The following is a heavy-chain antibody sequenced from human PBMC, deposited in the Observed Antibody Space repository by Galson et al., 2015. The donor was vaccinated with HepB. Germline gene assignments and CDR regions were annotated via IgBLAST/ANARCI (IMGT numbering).Heavy chain of an antibody. V-gene: IGHV1-69*13. CDR2: IIPSFGTA. D-gene: IGHD3-3*01. J-gene: IGHJ4*02. Sequence: SVKVSCKASGGTFSSYAISWVRQAPGQGLEWMGGIIPSFGTANYAQKFQGRVTITADESTSTAYMELSSLRSEDTAVYYCARAGPDYLVRFLEWYPFDYWGQGTLVTVSS. CDR1: GGTFSSYA. CDR3: ARAGPDYLVRFLEWYPFDY.